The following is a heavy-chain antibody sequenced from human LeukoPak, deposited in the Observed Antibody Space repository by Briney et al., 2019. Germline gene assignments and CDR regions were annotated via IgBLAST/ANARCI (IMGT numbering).Heavy chain of an antibody. V-gene: IGHV3-15*01. CDR3: TSLRRP. D-gene: IGHD5-12*01. Sequence: NPGGSLRLSCAASGFTFSHAWMSWVRQAPGKGLEWVARIKSRTDGGTTDYATPVKGRFTISRDDSKSTLYLQMNSLKTEDTAVYYCTSLRRPWGQGTLVTVSS. CDR2: IKSRTDGGTT. CDR1: GFTFSHAW. J-gene: IGHJ5*02.